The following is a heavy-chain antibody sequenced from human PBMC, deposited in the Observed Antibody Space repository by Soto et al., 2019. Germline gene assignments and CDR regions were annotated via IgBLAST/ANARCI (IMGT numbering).Heavy chain of an antibody. CDR1: GYTFSNYG. V-gene: IGHV1-3*01. D-gene: IGHD2-2*01. CDR2: INAGNGNT. CDR3: ASCPQNCITTSPCCLFFDY. Sequence: ASVKVSWKASGYTFSNYGIHWGRQAPGQRLVWMGLINAGNGNTKYSQKFQGRVTLTRDTSASTAYMELSSLRSEDTAVYYCASCPQNCITTSPCCLFFDYWGQGTLVTVSS. J-gene: IGHJ4*02.